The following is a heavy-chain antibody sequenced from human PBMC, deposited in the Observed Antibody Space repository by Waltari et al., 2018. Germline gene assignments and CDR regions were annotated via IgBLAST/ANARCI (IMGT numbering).Heavy chain of an antibody. CDR1: GGTFSSYA. J-gene: IGHJ4*02. CDR2: IIPIFGTA. CDR3: ARDLGYCGGDCLPYFDY. V-gene: IGHV1-69*08. Sequence: QVQLVQSGAEVKKPGSSVKVSCKASGGTFSSYAISWVRQAPGQGLEWMGRIIPIFGTANYAQKFQGRFTITADKSTSTAYMELSSLRSEDTAVYYCARDLGYCGGDCLPYFDYWGQGTLVTVSS. D-gene: IGHD2-21*01.